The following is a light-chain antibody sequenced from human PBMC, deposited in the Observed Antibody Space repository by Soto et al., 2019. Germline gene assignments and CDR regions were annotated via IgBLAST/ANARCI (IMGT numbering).Light chain of an antibody. CDR2: DAS. CDR3: QQLNMWPPET. Sequence: EIVLTQSPATLSLSPGERAALSCRASQSVGSYLAWYQQKPRQAPRLLIYDASNRATGIPARFSGSGSGTDFTLTISSLEPEDFAVYYGQQLNMWPPETFGQGTKVDIK. J-gene: IGKJ1*01. CDR1: QSVGSY. V-gene: IGKV3-11*01.